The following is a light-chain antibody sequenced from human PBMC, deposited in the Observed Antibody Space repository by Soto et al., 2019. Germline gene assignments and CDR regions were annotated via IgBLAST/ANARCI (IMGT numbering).Light chain of an antibody. J-gene: IGLJ7*01. CDR3: EAWDDSLNGAV. CDR1: NSNIGSNT. Sequence: QSVLTQPPSASGTPGQRVTISCSGSNSNIGSNTVNWYQQLPGTAPKLLIYSNNQRPSGVPDRFSGSKSGTSASQAISGLQSDDEADYYCEAWDDSLNGAVFGGGTQLTVL. V-gene: IGLV1-44*01. CDR2: SNN.